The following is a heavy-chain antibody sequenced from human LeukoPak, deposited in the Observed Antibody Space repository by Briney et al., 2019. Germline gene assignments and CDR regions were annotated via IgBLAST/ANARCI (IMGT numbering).Heavy chain of an antibody. D-gene: IGHD3-10*01. J-gene: IGHJ3*01. CDR2: IKQDGIEK. CDR1: GFTFRSYW. V-gene: IGHV3-7*01. Sequence: GGSLRLSCAAPGFTFRSYWMDWVRQAPGKGLEWVANIKQDGIEKYFVDSVKGRFAISRDNAKNSLYLQMNNLRAEDTAVYYCAREAMVRGVPDAFDLWGPGTMVTVSS. CDR3: AREAMVRGVPDAFDL.